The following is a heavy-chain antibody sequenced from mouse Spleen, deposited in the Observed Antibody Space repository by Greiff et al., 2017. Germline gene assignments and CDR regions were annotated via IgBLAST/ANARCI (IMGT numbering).Heavy chain of an antibody. CDR3: ARDNDVRRGYFDY. D-gene: IGHD2-14*01. J-gene: IGHJ2*01. V-gene: IGHV3-6*02. Sequence: EVKLMESGPGLVKPSQSLSLTCSVTGYSITSGYYWNWIRQFPGNKLEWMGYISYDGSNNYNPSLKNRISITRDTSKNQFFLKLNSVTTEDTATYYCARDNDVRRGYFDYWGQGTTLTVSS. CDR2: ISYDGSN. CDR1: GYSITSGYY.